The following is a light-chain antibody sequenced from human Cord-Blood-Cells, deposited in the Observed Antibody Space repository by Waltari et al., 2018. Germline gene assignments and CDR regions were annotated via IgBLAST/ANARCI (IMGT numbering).Light chain of an antibody. J-gene: IGKJ4*01. Sequence: DIQMTQSPSSLSAFEGDRVTITCRASQSISSYLNWYQQKPGKAPKLLIYAASSLQSGVPSRFSGSGSGTDFTLTISSLQPEDFATYYCQQSYSTPLTFGGGTKVEIK. CDR3: QQSYSTPLT. V-gene: IGKV1-39*01. CDR1: QSISSY. CDR2: AAS.